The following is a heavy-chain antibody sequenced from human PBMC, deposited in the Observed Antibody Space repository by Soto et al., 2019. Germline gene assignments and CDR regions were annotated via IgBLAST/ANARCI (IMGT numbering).Heavy chain of an antibody. J-gene: IGHJ3*02. CDR2: IKQDGSEK. V-gene: IGHV3-7*01. CDR3: AREGSIGARTGAFDI. Sequence: GGSLRLSCAASGFTFSSYWMSWVRQAPGKGLEWVANIKQDGSEKYYVDSVKGRFTISRDNAKNSLYLQMNSLRAEDTAVYYCAREGSIGARTGAFDIWGQGTMVTVSS. CDR1: GFTFSSYW. D-gene: IGHD6-6*01.